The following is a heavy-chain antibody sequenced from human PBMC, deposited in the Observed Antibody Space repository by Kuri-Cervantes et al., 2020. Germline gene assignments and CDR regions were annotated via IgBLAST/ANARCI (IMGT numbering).Heavy chain of an antibody. Sequence: GESLKISCAASGFTFSSYGMHWVRQAPGKGLEWVAVIWYDGSNKYYADSVKGRFTISRDNSKNTLYLQMNGLRAEDTAVYYCAKDPPDTVAGGYYYYYMDVWGKGTTVTVSS. CDR3: AKDPPDTVAGGYYYYYMDV. J-gene: IGHJ6*03. D-gene: IGHD4-11*01. V-gene: IGHV3-33*06. CDR1: GFTFSSYG. CDR2: IWYDGSNK.